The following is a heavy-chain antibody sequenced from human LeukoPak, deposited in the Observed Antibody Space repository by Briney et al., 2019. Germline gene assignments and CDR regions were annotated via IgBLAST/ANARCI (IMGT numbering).Heavy chain of an antibody. V-gene: IGHV3-33*06. CDR3: AKDAGYSSGWSTI. CDR1: GFTFSSYG. J-gene: IGHJ4*02. D-gene: IGHD6-19*01. CDR2: IWYDGSNK. Sequence: PGGSLRLSCAASGFTFSSYGMHWVRQAPGKGLEWVAVIWYDGSNKYCADSVKGRFTISRDNSKNTLYLQMNSLRAEDTAVYYCAKDAGYSSGWSTIWGQGTLVTVSS.